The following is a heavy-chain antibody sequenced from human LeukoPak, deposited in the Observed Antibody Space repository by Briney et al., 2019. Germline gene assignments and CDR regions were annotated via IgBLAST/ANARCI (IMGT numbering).Heavy chain of an antibody. V-gene: IGHV3-74*01. CDR3: ARSLGYSSGG. D-gene: IGHD2-15*01. J-gene: IGHJ4*02. CDR1: GFPFRSHW. CDR2: ISTDGTTT. Sequence: PGGSLRLSCAASGFPFRSHWMHWVRQVPGKGLVWVSHISTDGTTTNYADSVKGRFTISRDNAKDTLYLQLNSLRAEDTAIYHCARSLGYSSGGWGQGTLVTVSS.